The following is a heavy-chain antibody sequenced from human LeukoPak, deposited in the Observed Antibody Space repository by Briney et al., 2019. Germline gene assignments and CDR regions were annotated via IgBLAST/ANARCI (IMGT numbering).Heavy chain of an antibody. V-gene: IGHV3-33*01. Sequence: GRSLRLSWAASGFTFSTYGMHWVRQAPGKGLEWVSLIWYDGSKKYYADSVKGRFTISRDNSKNTLYLQMNSLRAEDTAVYYCARDLNIVVGRVHHWGQGTLVTVSS. CDR2: IWYDGSKK. CDR3: ARDLNIVVGRVHH. J-gene: IGHJ1*01. D-gene: IGHD2-2*01. CDR1: GFTFSTYG.